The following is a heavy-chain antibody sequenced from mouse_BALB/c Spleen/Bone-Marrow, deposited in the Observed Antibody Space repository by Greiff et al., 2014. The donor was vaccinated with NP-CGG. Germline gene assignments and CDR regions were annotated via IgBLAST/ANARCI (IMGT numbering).Heavy chain of an antibody. D-gene: IGHD4-1*01. CDR3: ARDWDYYAMDY. J-gene: IGHJ4*01. CDR1: GYTFTDYY. V-gene: IGHV1-77*01. Sequence: LVESGAELARPGASVKLSCKASGYTFTDYYINWVKQRTGQGLEWIGEIYPGGGNTYYNEKFKGKATLTADKSSSTAYMQLSSLTSEDSAVYFCARDWDYYAMDYWGQGTSVTVSS. CDR2: IYPGGGNT.